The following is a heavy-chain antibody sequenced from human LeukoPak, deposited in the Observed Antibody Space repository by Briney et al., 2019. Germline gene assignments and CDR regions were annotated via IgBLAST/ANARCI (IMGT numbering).Heavy chain of an antibody. J-gene: IGHJ4*02. V-gene: IGHV4-39*01. CDR3: ARHTIRGYDVSTFDY. CDR1: GGSISSSGYY. Sequence: SETLSLTCTVSGGSISSSGYYWGWIRQPPGKGLEWIGSIYYSGSTYYNPSLKSRVTISVDTSKNQFSLKLSSVTAADTAVYYCARHTIRGYDVSTFDYWGQGTLVTVSS. CDR2: IYYSGST. D-gene: IGHD5-12*01.